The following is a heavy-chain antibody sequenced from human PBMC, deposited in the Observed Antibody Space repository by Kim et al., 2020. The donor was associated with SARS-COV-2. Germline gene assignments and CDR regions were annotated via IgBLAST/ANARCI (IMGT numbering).Heavy chain of an antibody. J-gene: IGHJ4*02. CDR1: GFTFSSYA. CDR3: AKDRALYRDRWGFDY. CDR2: ISGSGGST. D-gene: IGHD3-16*02. Sequence: GGSLRLSCAASGFTFSSYAMSWVRQAPGKGLEWVSAISGSGGSTYYADSVKGRFTISRDNSKNTLYLQMNSLRAEDTAVYYCAKDRALYRDRWGFDYWGQGTLVTVSS. V-gene: IGHV3-23*01.